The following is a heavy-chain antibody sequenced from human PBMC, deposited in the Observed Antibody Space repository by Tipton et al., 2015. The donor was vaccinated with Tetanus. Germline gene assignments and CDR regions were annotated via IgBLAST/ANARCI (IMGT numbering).Heavy chain of an antibody. CDR3: ARYCSGGSCFRYHFYAMDV. J-gene: IGHJ6*02. Sequence: GSLRLSCAASGFTVSSNYMSWVRQAPGKGPEWVSTIYSGGNTYYVDSVKGRFTISRDNSKNTLYLQMNSLRAEDTAVYYCARYCSGGSCFRYHFYAMDVWGQGTTVTVSS. D-gene: IGHD2-15*01. CDR1: GFTVSSNY. CDR2: IYSGGNT. V-gene: IGHV3-53*01.